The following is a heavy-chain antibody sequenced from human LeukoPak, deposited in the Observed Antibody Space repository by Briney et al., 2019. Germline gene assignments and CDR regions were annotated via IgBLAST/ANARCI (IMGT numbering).Heavy chain of an antibody. Sequence: GGSLRLSCAASAFTFRTYWMSWVRQAPGEGLEWVSTISGSGGSTYYADSVKGRFTISRDNSKNTLYLQMNGLRAEDTAIYYCAPPTGVALYDSNGYWGQGTLVTVSS. V-gene: IGHV3-23*01. J-gene: IGHJ4*02. CDR2: ISGSGGST. D-gene: IGHD3-22*01. CDR3: APPTGVALYDSNGY. CDR1: AFTFRTYW.